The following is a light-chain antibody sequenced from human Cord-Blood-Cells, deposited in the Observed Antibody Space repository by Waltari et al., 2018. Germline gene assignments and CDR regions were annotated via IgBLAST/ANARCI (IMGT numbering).Light chain of an antibody. J-gene: IGLJ7*01. CDR3: AAWDDSLNGAV. CDR1: TSNIASHS. CDR2: INN. V-gene: IGLV1-44*01. Sequence: QSVLTQPPSAPGTLGPRDTIPCSASTSNIASHSVNCYQQLPGTAPKRLNYINNHRPSGVPDRFSGSKSGTSASLAISGLQSEDEADYYCAAWDDSLNGAVFGGGTQLTVL.